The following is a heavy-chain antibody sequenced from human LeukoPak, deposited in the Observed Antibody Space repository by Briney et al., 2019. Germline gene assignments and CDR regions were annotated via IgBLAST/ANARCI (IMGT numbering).Heavy chain of an antibody. CDR3: ARDPWFGEYNWFDP. CDR1: GGSISSGGYF. D-gene: IGHD3-10*01. J-gene: IGHJ5*02. CDR2: ISHSGST. V-gene: IGHV4-31*03. Sequence: PSETLSLTCTVSGGSISSGGYFWSWVRQHPGKGLEWIGYISHSGSTYYNPSLKSRVTISLDTSKDRFSLRLSSVTAADTAVYYCARDPWFGEYNWFDPWGQGTLVTVSS.